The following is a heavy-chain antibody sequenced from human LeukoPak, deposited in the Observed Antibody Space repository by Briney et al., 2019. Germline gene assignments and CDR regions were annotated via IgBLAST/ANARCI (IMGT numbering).Heavy chain of an antibody. J-gene: IGHJ3*02. V-gene: IGHV4-59*01. D-gene: IGHD6-19*01. CDR2: IYYSGST. Sequence: ESSETLSLTCTVSGGSISSYYWSWIRQPPGKGLEWIGYIYYSGSTNYNPSLKSRVTISVDTSKNQFSLKLSSVTAADTAVYYCARVGGIAVAGGAFDIWGQGTMVTVSS. CDR3: ARVGGIAVAGGAFDI. CDR1: GGSISSYY.